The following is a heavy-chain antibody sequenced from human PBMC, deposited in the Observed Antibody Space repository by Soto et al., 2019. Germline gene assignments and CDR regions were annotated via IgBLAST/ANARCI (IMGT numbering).Heavy chain of an antibody. CDR3: TGPVHDFWSGYFGY. CDR1: GYTFTDYW. V-gene: IGHV5-10-1*01. J-gene: IGHJ4*02. CDR2: IDPSDSYT. Sequence: PGESLKISCKGSGYTFTDYWINWVRQMPGKGLEWMGRIDPSDSYTKYSPSFQGHVTISADKSISTAYLEWSSLEASDTAMYYCTGPVHDFWSGYFGYWGQGTLVTVSS. D-gene: IGHD3-3*01.